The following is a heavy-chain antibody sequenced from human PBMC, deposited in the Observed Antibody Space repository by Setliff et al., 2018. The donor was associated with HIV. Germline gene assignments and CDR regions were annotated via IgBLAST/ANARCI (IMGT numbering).Heavy chain of an antibody. V-gene: IGHV4-39*07. J-gene: IGHJ4*02. CDR1: GDSISSVSYS. Sequence: SETLSLTCTVSGDSISSVSYSWGWIRQPPGKGLEWIGSIYHNGITYYNPSLKSRVTISVDTSQNQFSLKLSSVTAADTAIYYCARRIYGNNPYFDYWSQGTLVTVSS. CDR2: IYHNGIT. CDR3: ARRIYGNNPYFDY. D-gene: IGHD4-17*01.